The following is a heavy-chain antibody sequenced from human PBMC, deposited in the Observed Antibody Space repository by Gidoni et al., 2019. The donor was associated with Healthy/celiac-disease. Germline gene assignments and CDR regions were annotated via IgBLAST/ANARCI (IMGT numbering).Heavy chain of an antibody. J-gene: IGHJ5*02. D-gene: IGHD2-2*02. V-gene: IGHV4-38-2*01. CDR3: ASRIVVVPAAIWNNWFDP. CDR1: GYSISSGYY. Sequence: QVQLQESGPGLVKPSETLSLTCAVPGYSISSGYYWGWIRQPPGKGLEWIGSIYHSGSTYYNPSLKSRVTISVDTSKNQFSLKLSSVTAADTAVYYCASRIVVVPAAIWNNWFDPWGQGTLVTVSS. CDR2: IYHSGST.